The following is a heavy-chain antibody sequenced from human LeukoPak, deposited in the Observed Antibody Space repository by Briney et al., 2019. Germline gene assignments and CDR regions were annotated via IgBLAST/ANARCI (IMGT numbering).Heavy chain of an antibody. CDR3: ARDGHYDILTGYFQD. Sequence: NPSETLSLTCTVSGGSISSYYWSWIRQPPGKGLEWIGYIYYSGSTNYNPSLKSRVTISVDTSKNQFSLKLSSVTAADTAVYYCARDGHYDILTGYFQDWGQGTLVTVSS. D-gene: IGHD3-9*01. V-gene: IGHV4-59*01. CDR1: GGSISSYY. J-gene: IGHJ1*01. CDR2: IYYSGST.